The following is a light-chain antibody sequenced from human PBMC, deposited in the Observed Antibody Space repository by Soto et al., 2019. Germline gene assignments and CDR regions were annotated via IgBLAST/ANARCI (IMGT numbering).Light chain of an antibody. CDR3: QQYNNWPRT. J-gene: IGKJ1*01. CDR2: GAS. V-gene: IGKV3-15*01. Sequence: EIVMKQSPATLSVSPGERATISCRASQSVSSDLAWYHQKPGQAPRLLIYGASTRATGIPARFSGSGSGTEFTLTINSLQSEDFAVYYCQQYNNWPRTFGQGTKV. CDR1: QSVSSD.